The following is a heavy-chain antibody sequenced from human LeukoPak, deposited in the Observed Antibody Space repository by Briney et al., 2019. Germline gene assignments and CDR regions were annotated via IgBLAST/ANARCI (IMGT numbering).Heavy chain of an antibody. CDR2: IYPGDSDT. D-gene: IGHD6-13*01. CDR1: GYSFTNYW. Sequence: GESLKISCKGSGYSFTNYWIGWVRQMPGKGLEWMGIIYPGDSDTRYSPSFQGQVTISADKSISTAYLQWSSLKASDTAVYYCARRSGSSWYNIDYWGQGALVTVSS. V-gene: IGHV5-51*01. CDR3: ARRSGSSWYNIDY. J-gene: IGHJ4*02.